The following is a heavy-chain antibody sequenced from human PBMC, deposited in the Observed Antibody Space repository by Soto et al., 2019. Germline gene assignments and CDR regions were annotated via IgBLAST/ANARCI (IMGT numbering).Heavy chain of an antibody. CDR1: GYTFTSFG. Sequence: QVQLVQSGGEVKKPGASVKVSCKATGYTFTSFGISWVRQAPGQGLEWMGWISAYNGNTNYAQKLQGRITMTTDTSPSTAYMELRSLTSDDTAVYYCARDRSMYYGMDVWGQGPTVTVSS. V-gene: IGHV1-18*01. CDR2: ISAYNGNT. J-gene: IGHJ6*02. D-gene: IGHD2-8*01. CDR3: ARDRSMYYGMDV.